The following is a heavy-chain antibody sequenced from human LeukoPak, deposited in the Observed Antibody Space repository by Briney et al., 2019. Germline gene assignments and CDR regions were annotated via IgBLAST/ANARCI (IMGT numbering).Heavy chain of an antibody. CDR3: AVTGTTQFDP. Sequence: SETLSLTCTVSGGSISSSSYYWGWIRQPPGKGLEWIGSIYYSGSTYYNPSLKSRVTISVDTSKNQFSLKLSSVTAADTAVYYCAVTGTTQFDPWGQGTLVTVSS. J-gene: IGHJ5*02. V-gene: IGHV4-39*07. D-gene: IGHD1-20*01. CDR2: IYYSGST. CDR1: GGSISSSSYY.